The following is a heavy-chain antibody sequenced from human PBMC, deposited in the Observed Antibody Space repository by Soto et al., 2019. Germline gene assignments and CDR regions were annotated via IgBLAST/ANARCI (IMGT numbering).Heavy chain of an antibody. CDR1: GDSVSSNSAG. Sequence: SQTLSLTCAITGDSVSSNSAGWSWVRQSPSRGLEWLGRTYYRSKWYYEYAVSVRGRITINPDTSKNQYSLQLNSVTPEDTAVYLRARGEQYSGRIFDYWGQGIMVTVYS. CDR3: ARGEQYSGRIFDY. D-gene: IGHD1-26*01. J-gene: IGHJ4*01. V-gene: IGHV6-1*01. CDR2: TYYRSKWYY.